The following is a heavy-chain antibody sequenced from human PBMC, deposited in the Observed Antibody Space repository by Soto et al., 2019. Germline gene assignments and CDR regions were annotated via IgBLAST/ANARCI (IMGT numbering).Heavy chain of an antibody. D-gene: IGHD1-7*01. CDR1: RDSVSSNSAA. CDR2: TYYRSKWYN. J-gene: IGHJ6*02. Sequence: SQTLSLTCSISRDSVSSNSAASNWIRQSPSIGLECLGSTYYRSKWYNYYAVSVKSRITINPDTSKNQLSLQLNSVTPEDTSVYYCARRAGTNYYGMDXWGQVTTVTVS. CDR3: ARRAGTNYYGMDX. V-gene: IGHV6-1*01.